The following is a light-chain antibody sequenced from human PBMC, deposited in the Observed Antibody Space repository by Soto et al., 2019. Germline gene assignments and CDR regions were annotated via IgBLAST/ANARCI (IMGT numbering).Light chain of an antibody. J-gene: IGKJ2*01. CDR3: QQYGRT. V-gene: IGKV3-15*01. CDR1: QSVSNN. CDR2: GAS. Sequence: EIVLTQSPATLSVSPGVRATLSCRTRQSVSNNLAWYQQKPGQPPRLLLYGASTSAYGIPARFSGSGSGTEFTLTISSVQSEDSADYYCQQYGRTVAQGTKVDTK.